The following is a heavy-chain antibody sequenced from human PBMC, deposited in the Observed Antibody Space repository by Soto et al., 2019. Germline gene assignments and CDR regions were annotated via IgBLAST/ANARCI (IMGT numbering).Heavy chain of an antibody. V-gene: IGHV4-59*01. D-gene: IGHD3-3*01. J-gene: IGHJ4*02. CDR2: IFYSGST. CDR1: GGSFRSYY. Sequence: SSETLSLTCTVSGGSFRSYYWNWIRQAPGKGLEWIGYIFYSGSTNYNPSVRGRVTMSADTSKNQFSLKLSSVTAADTAVYYCARSYDFLSGYYSNFDYWGQGTLVTVSS. CDR3: ARSYDFLSGYYSNFDY.